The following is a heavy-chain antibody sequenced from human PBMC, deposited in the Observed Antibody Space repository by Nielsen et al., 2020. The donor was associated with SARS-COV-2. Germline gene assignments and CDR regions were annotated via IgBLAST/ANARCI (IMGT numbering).Heavy chain of an antibody. CDR2: IFYSGAT. D-gene: IGHD5-18*01. J-gene: IGHJ5*02. CDR3: AKDRGYSYGCFDH. V-gene: IGHV4-31*02. Sequence: WIRQPPGKGLEWIGSIFYSGATYYSPSLQSRLTISVDTSRNHFSLKLNSVTDADTAVYYCAKDRGYSYGCFDHWGQGTLVTVSS.